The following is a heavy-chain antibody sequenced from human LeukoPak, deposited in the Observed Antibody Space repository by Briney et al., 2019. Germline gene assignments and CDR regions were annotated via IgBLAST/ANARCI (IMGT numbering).Heavy chain of an antibody. Sequence: GGSLGLSCAASGFTFSSYSMNWVRQAPGKGLEWVSYISGSSTTIYYADSVKGRFTISRDNAKNSLYLQMNSLRAEDTAVYYCARENGGAALDYWGQGTLVTVSS. D-gene: IGHD3-16*01. CDR2: ISGSSTTI. J-gene: IGHJ4*02. CDR3: ARENGGAALDY. CDR1: GFTFSSYS. V-gene: IGHV3-48*04.